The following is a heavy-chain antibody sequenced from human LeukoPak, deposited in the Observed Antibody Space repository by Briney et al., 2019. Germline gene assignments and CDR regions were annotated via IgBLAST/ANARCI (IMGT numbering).Heavy chain of an antibody. CDR3: ARGRGIAAAGYNDY. J-gene: IGHJ4*02. D-gene: IGHD6-13*01. Sequence: SETLPLTCAVYGGSFSGYYWSWIRQPPGKGLEWIGEINHSGSTNYNPSLKSRVTISVDTSKNQFSLKLSSVTAADTAVYYCARGRGIAAAGYNDYWGQGTLVTVSS. V-gene: IGHV4-34*01. CDR1: GGSFSGYY. CDR2: INHSGST.